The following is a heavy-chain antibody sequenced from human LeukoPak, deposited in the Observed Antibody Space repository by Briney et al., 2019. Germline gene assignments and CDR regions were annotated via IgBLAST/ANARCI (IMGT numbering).Heavy chain of an antibody. CDR3: ARDRPLVDYYYYGMDV. CDR2: IYYSGST. Sequence: MSSETLSLTCTVSGGSISSYYWSWIRQPPGKGLEWIGYIYYSGSTNYNPSLKSRVTISADTSKNQFSLKLSSVTAADTAVYYCARDRPLVDYYYYGMDVWGQGTTVTVSS. D-gene: IGHD2-15*01. J-gene: IGHJ6*02. V-gene: IGHV4-59*01. CDR1: GGSISSYY.